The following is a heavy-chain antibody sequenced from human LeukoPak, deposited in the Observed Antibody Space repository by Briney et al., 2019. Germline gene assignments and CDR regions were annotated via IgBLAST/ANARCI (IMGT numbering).Heavy chain of an antibody. D-gene: IGHD2-15*01. CDR3: ARAPLQDRYCSGGSCYSVYFDY. V-gene: IGHV1-18*01. Sequence: ASVKVSCKASGYTFTSYGISWVRQAPGQGLEWMGWISAYNGNTNYAQKLQGRVTMTTDTSTSTAYMELRSLRSDDTAVYYCARAPLQDRYCSGGSCYSVYFDYWGQGTLVTVSS. J-gene: IGHJ4*02. CDR1: GYTFTSYG. CDR2: ISAYNGNT.